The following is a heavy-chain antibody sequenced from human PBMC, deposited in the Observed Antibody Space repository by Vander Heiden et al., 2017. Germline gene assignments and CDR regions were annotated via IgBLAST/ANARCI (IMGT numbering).Heavy chain of an antibody. Sequence: EVQLVESGGGLVQPGGSLRPSCAASGFTFSGYWMSWVRQAPGKGLEWVANIKQDGSEKSYVDSVKGRFTISRDTAKNSLYLQMNSLRAQETAVYYCARVLKGSVGAEGFDYWGQGPLVTVSS. CDR3: ARVLKGSVGAEGFDY. CDR2: IKQDGSEK. CDR1: GFTFSGYW. J-gene: IGHJ4*02. D-gene: IGHD2-2*01. V-gene: IGHV3-7*01.